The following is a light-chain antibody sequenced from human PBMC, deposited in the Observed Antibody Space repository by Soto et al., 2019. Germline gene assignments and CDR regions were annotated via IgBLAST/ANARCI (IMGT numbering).Light chain of an antibody. J-gene: IGLJ2*01. V-gene: IGLV2-11*01. CDR3: CSYAGSYSFVV. CDR1: SSDVGNYNY. Sequence: QSVLTQPRSVSGSPGQSVTISCTVVSSDVGNYNYVSWYQQHPGKAPKLMIYDVSKRSSGVPDRFSGSKSGNTASLTISGLQAEDEADYYCCSYAGSYSFVVFGGGTKLTVL. CDR2: DVS.